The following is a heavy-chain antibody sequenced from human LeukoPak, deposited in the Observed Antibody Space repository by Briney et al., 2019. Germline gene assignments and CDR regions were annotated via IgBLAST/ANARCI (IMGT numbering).Heavy chain of an antibody. CDR2: IIPVFGTA. J-gene: IGHJ3*02. CDR1: GGTFSSYA. CDR3: ARDRVVGLGIDNAFDI. Sequence: SVKVSCKASGGTFSSYAISWVRQAPGQGLEWMGGIIPVFGTANYAQKFQGRVMITADESTSTAYMELSSLRAEDTAVYYCARDRVVGLGIDNAFDIWGHGTMVTVSS. D-gene: IGHD2-15*01. V-gene: IGHV1-69*13.